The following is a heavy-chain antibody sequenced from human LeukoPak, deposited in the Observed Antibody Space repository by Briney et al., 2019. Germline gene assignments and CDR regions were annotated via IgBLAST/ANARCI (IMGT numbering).Heavy chain of an antibody. Sequence: GGSLRLSCAASGFTFSSYSMNWVRQAPGKGLEWVSSISSSSSYIYYADSVKGRFTISRDNAKNSLYLQMNSLRAEDTAVYYCARVQDWNDGGDYYYYMDVWGKGTTVTVSS. D-gene: IGHD1-1*01. V-gene: IGHV3-21*01. CDR3: ARVQDWNDGGDYYYYMDV. CDR1: GFTFSSYS. CDR2: ISSSSSYI. J-gene: IGHJ6*03.